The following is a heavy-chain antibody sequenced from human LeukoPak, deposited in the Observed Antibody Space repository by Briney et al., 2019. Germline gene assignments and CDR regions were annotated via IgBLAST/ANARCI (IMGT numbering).Heavy chain of an antibody. V-gene: IGHV4-59*01. D-gene: IGHD3-3*01. Sequence: SETLSLTCTVSGGSISSYYWSWIRQPPGKGLEWIGYIYYSGSTNYNPSLKSRVTISVDTSKNQFSLKLSSVTAADTAVYYCARYYDFWSGNSPYYYYYMDVWGKGTTVTVSS. J-gene: IGHJ6*03. CDR2: IYYSGST. CDR1: GGSISSYY. CDR3: ARYYDFWSGNSPYYYYYMDV.